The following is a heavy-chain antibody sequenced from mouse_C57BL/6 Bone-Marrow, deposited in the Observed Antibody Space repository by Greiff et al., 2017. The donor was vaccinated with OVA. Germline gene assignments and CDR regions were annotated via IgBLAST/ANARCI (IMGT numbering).Heavy chain of an antibody. V-gene: IGHV5-4*01. CDR3: ARESYYYPYWYFDV. Sequence: EVKLVESGGGLVKPGGSLKLSCAASGFTFSSYAMSWVRQTPEKRLEWVATISDGGSYTYYPDNVKGRFTISRDNAKNNLYLQMSHLKSEDTAMYYCARESYYYPYWYFDVWGTGTTVTVSS. J-gene: IGHJ1*03. CDR2: ISDGGSYT. CDR1: GFTFSSYA. D-gene: IGHD1-1*01.